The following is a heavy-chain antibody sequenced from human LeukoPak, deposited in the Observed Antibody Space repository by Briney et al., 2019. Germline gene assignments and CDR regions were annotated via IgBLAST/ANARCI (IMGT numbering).Heavy chain of an antibody. CDR2: IKQDGSEK. V-gene: IGHV3-7*01. J-gene: IGHJ3*02. CDR3: AREKSIAAAGLGAFDI. Sequence: GGSLRLTCAASGFTFSSYWMSWVRQAPGKGLEWVANIKQDGSEKYYVDSVKGRFTISRDNAKNSLYLQMNSLRAEDTAVYYCAREKSIAAAGLGAFDIWGQGTMVTVSS. CDR1: GFTFSSYW. D-gene: IGHD6-13*01.